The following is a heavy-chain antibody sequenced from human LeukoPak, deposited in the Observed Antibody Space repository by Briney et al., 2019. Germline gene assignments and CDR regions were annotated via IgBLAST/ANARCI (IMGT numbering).Heavy chain of an antibody. Sequence: SETLSLTCTVSGGSISSYYWSWIRQPPGKGLEWIGYIYYSGSTNYNPSLKSRVTISVDTSKNQFSLKLSSVTAADTAVYYCARDLRYYGSGSYYNDEYDWFDPWGQGTLVTVSS. CDR2: IYYSGST. D-gene: IGHD3-10*01. CDR3: ARDLRYYGSGSYYNDEYDWFDP. V-gene: IGHV4-59*01. J-gene: IGHJ5*02. CDR1: GGSISSYY.